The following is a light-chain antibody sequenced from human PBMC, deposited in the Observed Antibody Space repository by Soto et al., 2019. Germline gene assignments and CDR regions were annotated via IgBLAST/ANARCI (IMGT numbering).Light chain of an antibody. Sequence: QSALTQPPSASGSPGQSVAISCTGTSSDIGDYNYVSWYQQHPGRVPKLIIFEVSKRPSGVPDRFSGFKSGNVASLTVSGLQADDEADYYCTSYAGSRNLVFGGGTKLTVL. CDR3: TSYAGSRNLV. CDR2: EVS. V-gene: IGLV2-8*01. CDR1: SSDIGDYNY. J-gene: IGLJ2*01.